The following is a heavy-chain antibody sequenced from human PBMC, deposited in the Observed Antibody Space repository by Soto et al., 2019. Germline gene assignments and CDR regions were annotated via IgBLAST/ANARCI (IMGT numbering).Heavy chain of an antibody. CDR1: GYTFTGYD. CDR2: VSPNSGGT. V-gene: IGHV1-2*02. Sequence: ASVKVSCKASGYTFTGYDMNGVRQAPGQGLEWVGWVSPNSGGTNYAQKVQGRVTMTRDTSISTAYMELSRLRSDDTAVYYCARSENQYPLVGLYDYYYYGMDVWGQGTTVTVSS. CDR3: ARSENQYPLVGLYDYYYYGMDV. D-gene: IGHD1-26*01. J-gene: IGHJ6*02.